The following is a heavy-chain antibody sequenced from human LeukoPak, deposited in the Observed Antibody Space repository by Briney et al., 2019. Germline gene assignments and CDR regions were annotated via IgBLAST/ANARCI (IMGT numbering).Heavy chain of an antibody. CDR3: ARDRPTGASRLFVVQ. Sequence: GGSLRLSCAASGFTFSSHSMTWVRQAPGKGLEWVSSMSSGSRYIYYADSVRGRFTISRDNAKNSLYLLMNSLRAEDTAVYYCARDRPTGASRLFVVQWGQGTLVTVSS. D-gene: IGHD3-3*01. J-gene: IGHJ4*02. CDR1: GFTFSSHS. CDR2: MSSGSRYI. V-gene: IGHV3-21*01.